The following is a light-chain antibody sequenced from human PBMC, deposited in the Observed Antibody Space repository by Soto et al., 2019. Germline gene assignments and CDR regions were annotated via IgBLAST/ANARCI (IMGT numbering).Light chain of an antibody. CDR1: TSDVGSYNL. V-gene: IGLV2-23*01. CDR3: CSYRSGDTVV. J-gene: IGLJ3*02. Sequence: QSALTQPASVSGSPGQSITISCTGTTSDVGSYNLVSWYQQHPGKAPKVIIYEDYNRPSGVSNRFSGSKSGNTASMTISGLQDEDEADYFCCSYRSGDTVVFGGGTQLTVL. CDR2: EDY.